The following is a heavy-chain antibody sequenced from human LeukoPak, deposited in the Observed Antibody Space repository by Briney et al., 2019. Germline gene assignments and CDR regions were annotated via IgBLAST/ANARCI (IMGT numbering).Heavy chain of an antibody. V-gene: IGHV3-30*18. CDR2: ISYDGGNK. CDR3: AKDGRRAPYFETSVPAGYFDY. Sequence: GGSLRLSCAASGFTFSSYGMHWVRQAPGKGLEWVAVISYDGGNKYYTDSVKGRFTISRDNSKNTLYLQVNSLRAAATGVFYCAKDGRRAPYFETSVPAGYFDYWGQGTLVTVSS. CDR1: GFTFSSYG. J-gene: IGHJ4*02. D-gene: IGHD3-22*01.